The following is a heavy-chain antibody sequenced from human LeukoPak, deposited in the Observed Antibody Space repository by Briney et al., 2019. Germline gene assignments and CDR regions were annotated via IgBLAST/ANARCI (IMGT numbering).Heavy chain of an antibody. CDR2: INTNTGNP. D-gene: IGHD3-9*01. CDR1: GYTFTSYA. CDR3: AREYYDILTGYYNRDY. J-gene: IGHJ4*02. V-gene: IGHV7-4-1*02. Sequence: ASVKVSCKASGYTFTSYAMNWVRQAPGQGLEWMGWINTNTGNPTYAQGFTGRFVFSLDTSVSTAYLQISSLKAEDTAVYYCAREYYDILTGYYNRDYWGQGTLVTVSS.